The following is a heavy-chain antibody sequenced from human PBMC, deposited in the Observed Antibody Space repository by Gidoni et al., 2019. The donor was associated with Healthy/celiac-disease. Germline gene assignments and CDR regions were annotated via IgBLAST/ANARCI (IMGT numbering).Heavy chain of an antibody. CDR3: ASLSSSWPLNFDL. J-gene: IGHJ2*01. D-gene: IGHD6-13*01. V-gene: IGHV4-39*01. CDR2: IYYSGST. Sequence: QLQLQESGPGLVKPSETLSLTCTVSGGSISSSSYYWGWIRQPPGKGLEWIGSIYYSGSTYYNPSLKSRVTISVDTSKNQFSLKLSSVTAADTAVYYCASLSSSWPLNFDLWGRGTLVTVSS. CDR1: GGSISSSSYY.